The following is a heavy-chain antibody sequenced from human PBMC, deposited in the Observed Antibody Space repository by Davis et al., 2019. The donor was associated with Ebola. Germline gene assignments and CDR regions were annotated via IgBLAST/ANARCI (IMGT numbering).Heavy chain of an antibody. CDR3: AKGVGYGGNSDYFDY. CDR1: GFTFSSYA. V-gene: IGHV3-23*01. CDR2: ISGSGGST. D-gene: IGHD4-23*01. J-gene: IGHJ4*02. Sequence: PGGSLTLSCAASGFTFSSYAMSWVRQAPGKGLEWVSAISGSGGSTYYADSVKGRFTISRDNAKNSLYLQMNSLRAEDTALYYCAKGVGYGGNSDYFDYWGQGTLVTVSS.